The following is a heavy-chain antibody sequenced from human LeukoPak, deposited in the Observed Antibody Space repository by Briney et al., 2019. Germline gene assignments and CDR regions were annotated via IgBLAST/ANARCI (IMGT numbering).Heavy chain of an antibody. V-gene: IGHV3-33*01. Sequence: GGSLRLSCAASGFTFSSYGMHWVRQAPGKGLEWVAVIWYDGSNKYYADSVKGRFTISRDNSKNTLYLQMNSLRAEDTAVYYCARGRVGDYIFDYWGQGTLVTVSS. CDR2: IWYDGSNK. D-gene: IGHD4-17*01. CDR1: GFTFSSYG. J-gene: IGHJ4*02. CDR3: ARGRVGDYIFDY.